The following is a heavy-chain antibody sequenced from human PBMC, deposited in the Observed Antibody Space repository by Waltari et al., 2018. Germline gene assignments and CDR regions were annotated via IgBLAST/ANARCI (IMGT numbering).Heavy chain of an antibody. CDR2: IKNDGSDS. Sequence: EVQLVESGGGLVQPGGSLRLTCAASGFHFSSFRMPWVRQVPGEGLVWVARIKNDGSDSGYADSVKGRFTISRDNAKNTLYLEMNSLRVEDTAVYYCAKDLHWGQSDYWGQGTLVTVSS. J-gene: IGHJ4*02. CDR1: GFHFSSFR. CDR3: AKDLHWGQSDY. V-gene: IGHV3-74*01. D-gene: IGHD3-16*01.